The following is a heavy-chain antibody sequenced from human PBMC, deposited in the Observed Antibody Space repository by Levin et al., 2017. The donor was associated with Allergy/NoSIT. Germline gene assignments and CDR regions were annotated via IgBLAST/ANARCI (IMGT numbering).Heavy chain of an antibody. CDR3: ARPYSDYEPPFNY. D-gene: IGHD5-12*01. CDR2: ISPSGTSI. CDR1: GFTFSDYY. V-gene: IGHV3-11*01. Sequence: GGSLRLSCAASGFTFSDYYMNWIRQAPGKGLEWVSYISPSGTSIYYADSVKGRFTISRDNAKNSLYMQMNSLRPEDTAVYYCARPYSDYEPPFNYWGQGTLVTVSS. J-gene: IGHJ4*02.